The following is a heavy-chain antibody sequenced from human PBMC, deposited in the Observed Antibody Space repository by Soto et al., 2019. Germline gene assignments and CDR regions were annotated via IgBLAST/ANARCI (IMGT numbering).Heavy chain of an antibody. J-gene: IGHJ4*02. Sequence: SETLCLTCAVYGESFSGYYLSWIRQPPGKGLEWIGYIYYSGSTNYNPSLKGRVTISVDTSKNQFSLKLSSVTAADTAVYYCARGSYDSSGYYYFDYWGQGTLVTVSS. CDR2: IYYSGST. D-gene: IGHD3-22*01. CDR1: GESFSGYY. CDR3: ARGSYDSSGYYYFDY. V-gene: IGHV4-59*01.